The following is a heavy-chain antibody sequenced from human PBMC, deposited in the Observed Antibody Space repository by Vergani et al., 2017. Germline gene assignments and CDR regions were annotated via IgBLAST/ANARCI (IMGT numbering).Heavy chain of an antibody. V-gene: IGHV3-21*01. J-gene: IGHJ6*02. CDR3: AKAESHIAGSPYKPYYYYYGMDV. D-gene: IGHD3-10*01. CDR1: GFTFSSYA. Sequence: EVQLLESGGGLVQPGGSLRLSCAASGFTFSSYAMSWVRQAPGKGLEWVSSISSSSSYIYYADSVKGRFTISRDNAKNSLYLQMNSLRAEDTAVYYCAKAESHIAGSPYKPYYYYYGMDVWGQGTTVTVSS. CDR2: ISSSSSYI.